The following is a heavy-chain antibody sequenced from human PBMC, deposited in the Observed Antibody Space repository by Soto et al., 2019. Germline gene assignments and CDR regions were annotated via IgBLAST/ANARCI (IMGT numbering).Heavy chain of an antibody. J-gene: IGHJ4*02. V-gene: IGHV4-39*01. Sequence: PSDALSQTFISSGAAIRNSIYFWGWVRQPPGKGLEWIGSIYYSGSTYYNPSLKSRVTISVDTSKNHFSLKLSSVTAADTAVYYCARHLGEGYFDYWGQG. CDR1: GAAIRNSIYF. CDR2: IYYSGST. CDR3: ARHLGEGYFDY.